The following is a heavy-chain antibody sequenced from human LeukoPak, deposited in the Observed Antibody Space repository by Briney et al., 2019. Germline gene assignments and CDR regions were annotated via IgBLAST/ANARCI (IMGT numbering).Heavy chain of an antibody. CDR2: ISGSGGST. D-gene: IGHD3-9*01. J-gene: IGHJ6*02. CDR1: GFTFSSYA. Sequence: GWSLRLSCAASGFTFSSYAMSWVRHAPGKGREWVSAISGSGGSTYYADSVKGRFTISRDNSKNTLYVPMNSLRDEDTAVYYCAAPPHLYAYYDILTGYETNYYGMDVWGQGTTVTVSS. V-gene: IGHV3-23*01. CDR3: AAPPHLYAYYDILTGYETNYYGMDV.